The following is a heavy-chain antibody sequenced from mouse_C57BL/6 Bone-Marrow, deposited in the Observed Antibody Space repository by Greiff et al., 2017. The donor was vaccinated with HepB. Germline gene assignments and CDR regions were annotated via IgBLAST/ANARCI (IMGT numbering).Heavy chain of an antibody. Sequence: VKLMESGAELVKPGASVKISCKASGYAFSSYWMNWVKQRPGKGLEWIGQIYPGDGDTNYNGKFKGKATLAADKSSSTAYMQLSSLTSEDSAVYFCARRGVYYGSSHWYFDVWGTGTTVTVSS. CDR1: GYAFSSYW. CDR2: IYPGDGDT. J-gene: IGHJ1*03. V-gene: IGHV1-80*01. D-gene: IGHD1-1*01. CDR3: ARRGVYYGSSHWYFDV.